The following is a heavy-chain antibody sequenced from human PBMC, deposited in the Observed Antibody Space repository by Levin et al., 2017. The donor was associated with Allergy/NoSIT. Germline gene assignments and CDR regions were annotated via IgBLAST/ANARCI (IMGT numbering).Heavy chain of an antibody. Sequence: SQTLSLTCAVSGYSISSGYYWGWIRQPPGKGLEWIGSIYHSGSTYYNPSLKSRVTISVDTSKNQFSLKLSSVTAADTAVYYCAREWATVTTWNYYYYYGMDVWGQGTTVTVSS. CDR3: AREWATVTTWNYYYYYGMDV. CDR1: GYSISSGYY. D-gene: IGHD4-11*01. V-gene: IGHV4-38-2*02. CDR2: IYHSGST. J-gene: IGHJ6*02.